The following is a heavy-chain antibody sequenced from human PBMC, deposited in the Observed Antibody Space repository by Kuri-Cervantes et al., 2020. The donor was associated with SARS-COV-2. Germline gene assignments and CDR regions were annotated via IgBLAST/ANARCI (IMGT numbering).Heavy chain of an antibody. Sequence: GESLKISCAASGFTFDDYAMHWVRQAPGKGLEWVSLISWDGGSTYYADSVKGRFTISRDNSKNSLYLQMNSLRAEDTAVYYCAKDMSVGSYFYFDYWGQGTLVTVSS. V-gene: IGHV3-43D*03. CDR2: ISWDGGST. D-gene: IGHD1-26*01. CDR1: GFTFDDYA. J-gene: IGHJ4*02. CDR3: AKDMSVGSYFYFDY.